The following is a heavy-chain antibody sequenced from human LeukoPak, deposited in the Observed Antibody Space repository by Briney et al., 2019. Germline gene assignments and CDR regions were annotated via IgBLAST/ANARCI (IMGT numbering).Heavy chain of an antibody. CDR2: INPNSGYT. V-gene: IGHV1-2*04. Sequence: ASVKVSCKASGYTFTGNYMHWVRQAPGQGLEWMGWINPNSGYTNYAQKFQGWVTMTRDTSISTAYMELSRLRSDDTAVYYCARDRYSGYDSYAFDMWGQGAMVTVSS. CDR1: GYTFTGNY. J-gene: IGHJ3*02. CDR3: ARDRYSGYDSYAFDM. D-gene: IGHD5-12*01.